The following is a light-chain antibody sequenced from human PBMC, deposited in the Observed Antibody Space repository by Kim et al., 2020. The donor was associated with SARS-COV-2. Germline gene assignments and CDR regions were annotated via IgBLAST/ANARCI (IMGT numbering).Light chain of an antibody. V-gene: IGKV3-15*01. CDR1: QSVSAN. J-gene: IGKJ5*01. CDR2: GAS. CDR3: QQYNNWPPVT. Sequence: SPGERATLSCRASQSVSANLAWYQQKPGQAPRLLIYGASTRATGIPARFSGSGSGTEFTLTISSLQSEDFAVYYCQQYNNWPPVTFGQGTRLEIK.